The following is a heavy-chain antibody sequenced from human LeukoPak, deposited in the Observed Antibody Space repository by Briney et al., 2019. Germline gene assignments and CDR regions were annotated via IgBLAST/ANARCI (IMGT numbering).Heavy chain of an antibody. Sequence: GGSLRLSCAASGFTFSSYGMHWVRQAPGKGLEWVAVIWYDGSNKYYADSVKGRFTISRDNSKNTLYLQMNSLRAEDRAVYYCAKDRPYCSGGSCYSEYFQHWGQGTLVTVSS. CDR3: AKDRPYCSGGSCYSEYFQH. CDR2: IWYDGSNK. J-gene: IGHJ1*01. V-gene: IGHV3-33*06. CDR1: GFTFSSYG. D-gene: IGHD2-15*01.